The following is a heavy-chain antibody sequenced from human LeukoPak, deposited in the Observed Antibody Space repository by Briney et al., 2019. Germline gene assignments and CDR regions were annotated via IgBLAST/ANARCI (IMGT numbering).Heavy chain of an antibody. V-gene: IGHV4-61*01. CDR3: ARSDKYSSGWYPYYFDY. J-gene: IGHJ4*02. CDR2: IYYSGST. Sequence: SETLSLTCTVSGGSVSSGSYYWSWIRQPPGKGLEWIGYIYYSGSTNYNPSLKSRVTISVDTSKNQFSLKLSSVTPEDTAVYYCARSDKYSSGWYPYYFDYWGQGTLVTVSS. D-gene: IGHD6-19*01. CDR1: GGSVSSGSYY.